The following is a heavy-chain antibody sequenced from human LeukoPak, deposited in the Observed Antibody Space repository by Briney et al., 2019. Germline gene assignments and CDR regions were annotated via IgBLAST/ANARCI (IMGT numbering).Heavy chain of an antibody. V-gene: IGHV1-18*01. CDR3: ARIRDGYNDAYDI. CDR2: ISGYNGKT. CDR1: GYTFTSYG. J-gene: IGHJ3*02. D-gene: IGHD5-24*01. Sequence: ASVKVSCKASGYTFTSYGISWVRQAPGQGLEWMGWISGYNGKTNYAQKLQGRVTITRNTSISTAYMELSSLRSEDTAIYYCARIRDGYNDAYDIWGQGTVVTVPS.